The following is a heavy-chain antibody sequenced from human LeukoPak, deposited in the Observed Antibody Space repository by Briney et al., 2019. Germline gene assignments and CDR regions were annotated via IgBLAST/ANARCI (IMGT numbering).Heavy chain of an antibody. Sequence: PGGSLRLSCAASGFIVSSNYMSWVRQAPGKGLEWVSVIYSGGSTYYADSVKGRFTISRDKSKNTLFLQMNSLRAEDTAVYYCARGVHDFWSGFYFDYWGQGTLVTLSS. D-gene: IGHD3-3*01. V-gene: IGHV3-66*02. CDR2: IYSGGST. J-gene: IGHJ4*02. CDR3: ARGVHDFWSGFYFDY. CDR1: GFIVSSNY.